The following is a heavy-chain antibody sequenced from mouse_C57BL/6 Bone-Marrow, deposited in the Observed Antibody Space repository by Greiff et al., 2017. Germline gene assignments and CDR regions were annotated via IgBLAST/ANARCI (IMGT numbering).Heavy chain of an antibody. CDR3: ARDGNPFAY. Sequence: EVKLVESGGDLVKPGGSLKLSCEASGFTFSSYGMSWVRQTPDKRLEWVATISSGGSYTYYPDSVKGRFTISRDNAKNTLYLQMSSLKSEDTAMYYCARDGNPFAYWGQGTLVTVSA. J-gene: IGHJ3*01. CDR2: ISSGGSYT. D-gene: IGHD2-1*01. CDR1: GFTFSSYG. V-gene: IGHV5-6*02.